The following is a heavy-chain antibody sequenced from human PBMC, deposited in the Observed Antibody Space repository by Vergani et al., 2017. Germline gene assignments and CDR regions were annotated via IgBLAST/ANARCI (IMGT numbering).Heavy chain of an antibody. CDR3: ARAPYGGNSEVDY. J-gene: IGHJ4*02. D-gene: IGHD4-23*01. Sequence: QVQLVQSGAEVKKPGSSVKVSCKASGGTFSSYAISWVRQAPGQGLEWMGWINPNSGGTNYAQKFQGRVTMTRDTSISTAYMDLSRLRSDDTAVYYCARAPYGGNSEVDYWGQGTLVTVSS. V-gene: IGHV1-2*02. CDR1: GGTFSSYA. CDR2: INPNSGGT.